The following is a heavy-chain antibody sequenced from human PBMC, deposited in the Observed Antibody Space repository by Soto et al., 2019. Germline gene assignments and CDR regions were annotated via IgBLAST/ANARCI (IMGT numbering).Heavy chain of an antibody. CDR1: GFTFSSYG. CDR2: ISYDGSNT. V-gene: IGHV3-30*18. J-gene: IGHJ4*02. D-gene: IGHD1-26*01. Sequence: GGSLRLSCAASGFTFSSYGMHWVRQAPGKGLEWVAIISYDGSNTYYADSVKGRFTISRDNSRNTLYLQMNSLRAEDTSVYYFAKEGGLSGSYYISSSYYFDYWGQGTLVTVSS. CDR3: AKEGGLSGSYYISSSYYFDY.